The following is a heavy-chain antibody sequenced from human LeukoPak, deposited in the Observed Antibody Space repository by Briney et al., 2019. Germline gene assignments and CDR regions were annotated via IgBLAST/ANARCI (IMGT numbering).Heavy chain of an antibody. CDR3: AKETATTPRWYFDL. D-gene: IGHD1-26*01. CDR1: GFTFRTYG. V-gene: IGHV3-30*18. Sequence: PGRSLRLSCAASGFTFRTYGMNWVRQAPGKGLEWVAVISYDGRNKNYADSVKGRFTISRDNSKNTLYLQMNSLRPEDTALYYCAKETATTPRWYFDLWGRGTLATVSS. J-gene: IGHJ2*01. CDR2: ISYDGRNK.